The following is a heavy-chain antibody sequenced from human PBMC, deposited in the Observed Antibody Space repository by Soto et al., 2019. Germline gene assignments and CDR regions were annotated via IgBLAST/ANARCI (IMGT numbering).Heavy chain of an antibody. CDR1: GYTFTSYG. CDR2: ISAYNGNT. D-gene: IGHD3-22*01. J-gene: IGHJ4*02. CDR3: ATGYIYDDSSGYYAETFDY. V-gene: IGHV1-18*01. Sequence: QVQLVQSGAEVKKPGASVKVSCKASGYTFTSYGISWVRQAPGQGLEWMGWISAYNGNTNYAQKLQGRVTMTTDTSTSTAYMELRSLRSDDTAVYYCATGYIYDDSSGYYAETFDYWGQGTLVTVSS.